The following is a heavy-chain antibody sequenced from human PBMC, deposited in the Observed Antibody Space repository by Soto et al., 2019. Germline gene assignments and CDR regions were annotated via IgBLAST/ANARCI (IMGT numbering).Heavy chain of an antibody. CDR3: ALVERGTATTVVDAFDI. CDR2: MSHSGGT. D-gene: IGHD1-1*01. V-gene: IGHV4-34*01. Sequence: QVQLQQWGAGLLKPSETLSLTCAVYGGFVSSGSYYWSWIRQPPGKGLEWIGEMSHSGGTHFNPSHKSRVTISVDTSKNQFSLKMSSVPAADTALYYCALVERGTATTVVDAFDIWGPGTMVTVSS. CDR1: GGFVSSGSYY. J-gene: IGHJ3*02.